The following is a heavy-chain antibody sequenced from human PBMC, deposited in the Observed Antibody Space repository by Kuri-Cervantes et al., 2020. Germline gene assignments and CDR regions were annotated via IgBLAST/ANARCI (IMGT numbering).Heavy chain of an antibody. V-gene: IGHV3-43D*04. CDR1: GFTFDDYA. Sequence: GGSLRLSCTASGFTFDDYAMHWVRQAPGKGLEWVSLISWDGGSTYYADSVKGRFTISRDNAKNSLYLQMNSLRAEDTAVYYCARGDAFDMWGQGTMVTVSS. CDR2: ISWDGGST. J-gene: IGHJ3*02. CDR3: ARGDAFDM.